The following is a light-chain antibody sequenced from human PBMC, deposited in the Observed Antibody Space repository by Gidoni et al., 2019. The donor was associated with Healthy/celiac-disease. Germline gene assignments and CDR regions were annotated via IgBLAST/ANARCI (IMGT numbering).Light chain of an antibody. V-gene: IGLV1-47*02. CDR2: SNN. CDR1: SSNIGSNY. J-gene: IGLJ2*01. Sequence: QSVLTHPPSASGTPGQRVTISCSGSSSNIGSNYVYWYQQLPGTAPKLLIYSNNQRPSGVPDRFSGSKSGTSASLAISGLRSEDEADYYCAAWDDSLSVVFGGGTKLTVL. CDR3: AAWDDSLSVV.